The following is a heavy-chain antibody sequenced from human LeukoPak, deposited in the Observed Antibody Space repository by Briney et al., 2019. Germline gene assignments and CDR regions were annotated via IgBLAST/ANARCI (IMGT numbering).Heavy chain of an antibody. CDR3: ARRGAAAVQDS. CDR2: ISGYNGNT. D-gene: IGHD3-10*01. Sequence: ASVTVSCKASGYTFNSYGISWVRQAPGQGLEWMGWISGYNGNTNYAEKFQGRVTMTTDTSTSTAYMELRSLRLDDTAVYYCARRGAAAVQDSWGQGTLVTVPS. CDR1: GYTFNSYG. V-gene: IGHV1-18*04. J-gene: IGHJ4*02.